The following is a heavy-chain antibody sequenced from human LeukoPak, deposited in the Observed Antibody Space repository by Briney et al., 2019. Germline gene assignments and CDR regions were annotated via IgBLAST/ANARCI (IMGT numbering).Heavy chain of an antibody. Sequence: ASVKVSCKASGYTFTSYGISWVRQAPGQGLEWMGWINPNSGGTNYAQKFQGWVTMTRDTSISTAYMELSRLRSDDTAVYYCAREAELGFDYWGQGTLVTVSS. CDR1: GYTFTSYG. J-gene: IGHJ4*02. D-gene: IGHD1-26*01. CDR2: INPNSGGT. V-gene: IGHV1-2*04. CDR3: AREAELGFDY.